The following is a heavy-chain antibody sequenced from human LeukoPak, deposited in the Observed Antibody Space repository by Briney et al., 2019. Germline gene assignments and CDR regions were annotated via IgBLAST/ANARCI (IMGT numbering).Heavy chain of an antibody. V-gene: IGHV1-69*01. CDR1: GFTFSSYA. CDR3: ARPPDYYDSSGYQDNWAFDI. CDR2: IIPIFGTA. J-gene: IGHJ3*02. Sequence: GGSLRLSCAASGFTFSSYAISWVRQAPGQGLEWMGGIIPIFGTANYAQKFQGRVTITADESTSTAYMELSSLRSEDTAVYYCARPPDYYDSSGYQDNWAFDIWGQGTMVTVSS. D-gene: IGHD3-22*01.